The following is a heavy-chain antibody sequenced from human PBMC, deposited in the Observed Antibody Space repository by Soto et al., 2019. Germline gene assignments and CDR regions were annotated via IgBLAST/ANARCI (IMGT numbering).Heavy chain of an antibody. D-gene: IGHD4-17*01. Sequence: PSETLSLTCTVSGGSISSYYWSWIRQPPGKGLEWIGYIYYSGSTTYNPSLKSRLSISIHTSKNQFSLKLNSVTAADTAIYYCARDDYGGNSGALDIWGQGTMVTVSS. CDR1: GGSISSYY. CDR3: ARDDYGGNSGALDI. J-gene: IGHJ3*02. V-gene: IGHV4-59*12. CDR2: IYYSGST.